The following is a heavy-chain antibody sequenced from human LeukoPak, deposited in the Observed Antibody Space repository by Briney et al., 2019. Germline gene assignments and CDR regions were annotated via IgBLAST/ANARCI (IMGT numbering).Heavy chain of an antibody. Sequence: ETLSLTCTVSGGSISSSSYYWGWIRQPPGKGLEWVSAISGSGGSTYYADSVKGRFTISRDNSKNTLYLQMNSLRAEDTAVYYCASGVVVTVWGQGTLVTVSS. D-gene: IGHD2-21*02. CDR1: GGSISSSSYY. CDR2: ISGSGGST. J-gene: IGHJ4*02. V-gene: IGHV3-23*01. CDR3: ASGVVVTV.